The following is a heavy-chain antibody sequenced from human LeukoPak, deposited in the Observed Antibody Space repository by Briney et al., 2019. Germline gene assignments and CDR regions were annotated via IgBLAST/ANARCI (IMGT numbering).Heavy chain of an antibody. CDR3: ARLLRAGGNWFDP. J-gene: IGHJ5*02. V-gene: IGHV1-2*04. CDR1: GYTFTGYY. D-gene: IGHD3-16*01. Sequence: ASVKVSCKASGYTFTGYYMHWVRQAPGQGLEWMGWINPNSGGTNYAQKFQGWVTITRDTSISTAYMELSRLRSDDTAVYYCARLLRAGGNWFDPWGQGTLVTVSS. CDR2: INPNSGGT.